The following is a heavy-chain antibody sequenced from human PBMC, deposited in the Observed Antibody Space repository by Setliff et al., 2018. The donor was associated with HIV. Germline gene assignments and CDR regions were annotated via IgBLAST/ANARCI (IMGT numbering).Heavy chain of an antibody. CDR1: GGSFSGYY. J-gene: IGHJ4*02. D-gene: IGHD2-15*01. CDR2: INHSGST. V-gene: IGHV4-34*01. Sequence: PSETLSLTCAVYGGSFSGYYWSWIRQPPGKGLEWIGEINHSGSTNYNPSLKSRVTISVDTSKNQFSPKLSSVTAADTAVYYCARARTYCSGGSCYSGYFGYWGQGTLVTVSS. CDR3: ARARTYCSGGSCYSGYFGY.